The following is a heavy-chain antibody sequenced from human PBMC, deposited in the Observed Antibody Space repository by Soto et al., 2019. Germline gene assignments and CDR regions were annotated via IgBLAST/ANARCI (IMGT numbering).Heavy chain of an antibody. J-gene: IGHJ3*01. CDR1: GLTFSTYA. CDR2: ISASADST. CDR3: VKEAQPPL. V-gene: IGHV3-23*01. Sequence: GGSLRLSCADSGLTFSTYAMSWVRQAPGKGLEWVAVISASADSTDYADSVKGRFTISRDNSKNTLYLQMNSLRAEDTAIYYCVKEAQPPLWGQGTMVTVSS.